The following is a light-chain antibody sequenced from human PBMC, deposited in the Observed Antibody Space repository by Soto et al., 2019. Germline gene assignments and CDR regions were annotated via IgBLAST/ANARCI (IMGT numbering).Light chain of an antibody. CDR2: ATS. Sequence: EIVLTQSPGTLSLSPGERASLSCRASQSVSSYLAWYQQKPGQAPRLLIYATSSRATGVPDRFSGSGSGTDFTLTIDRLEPEDFAVYYCQDYGSSPFTFGPGTKVDIK. CDR3: QDYGSSPFT. CDR1: QSVSSY. J-gene: IGKJ3*01. V-gene: IGKV3-20*01.